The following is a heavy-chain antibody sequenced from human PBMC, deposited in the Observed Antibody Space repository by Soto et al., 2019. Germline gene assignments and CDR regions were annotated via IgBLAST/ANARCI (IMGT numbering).Heavy chain of an antibody. J-gene: IGHJ5*02. V-gene: IGHV3-33*06. CDR3: AKEGRVGYSTRIFRRDNWFDP. Sequence: GGSLRLSCAASGFTFSSYAMHWVRQAPGKGLEWVAAILYDGSNQYYADAVKGRFTISRDNSKNTLYLQMNSLRVEDTAVYYCAKEGRVGYSTRIFRRDNWFDPWGQGTLVTVSS. CDR1: GFTFSSYA. D-gene: IGHD6-13*01. CDR2: ILYDGSNQ.